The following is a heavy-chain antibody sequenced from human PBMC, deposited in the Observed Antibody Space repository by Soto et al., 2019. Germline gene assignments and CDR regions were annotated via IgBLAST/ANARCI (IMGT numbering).Heavy chain of an antibody. CDR2: VFYSGAT. CDR3: ARAGFSYGHLLF. CDR1: GGPIKTGDYY. Sequence: PLETMALTCNVCGGPIKTGDYYWNWIRQPPGKGLEWIGYVFYSGATNYSPSLKSRAAISMDTSKNQFSLSLTSVTAADTAVYYCARAGFSYGHLLFWGQG. V-gene: IGHV4-30-4*01. D-gene: IGHD3-10*01. J-gene: IGHJ4*02.